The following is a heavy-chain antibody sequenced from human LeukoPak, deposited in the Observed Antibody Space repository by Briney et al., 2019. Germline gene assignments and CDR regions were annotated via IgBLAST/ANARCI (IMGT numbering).Heavy chain of an antibody. D-gene: IGHD2-15*01. J-gene: IGHJ4*02. V-gene: IGHV3-74*01. Sequence: PGGSLRLSCAASGFTLSDYWMNRVRQAPGKGPVWVSHISPDGTNIAYADSVKGRFTISRDSAKNTLYLQMNSLRVGDTAVYYCVRDGWATTPYDSWGQGTLVTVSS. CDR2: ISPDGTNI. CDR1: GFTLSDYW. CDR3: VRDGWATTPYDS.